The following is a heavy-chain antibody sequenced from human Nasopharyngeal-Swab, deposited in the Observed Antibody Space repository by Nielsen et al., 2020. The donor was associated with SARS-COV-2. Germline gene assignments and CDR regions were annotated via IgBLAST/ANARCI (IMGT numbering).Heavy chain of an antibody. D-gene: IGHD3-10*01. CDR3: ARDWDGSGMRSYYYYYYMDV. Sequence: GESLKISCAASGFIFSNYAMSWVRQAPGKGLEWVAVISYDGSNKYYADSVKGRFTISRDNSKNTLYLQMNSLRAEDTAVYYCARDWDGSGMRSYYYYYYMDVWGKGTTVTVSS. J-gene: IGHJ6*03. V-gene: IGHV3-30-3*01. CDR1: GFIFSNYA. CDR2: ISYDGSNK.